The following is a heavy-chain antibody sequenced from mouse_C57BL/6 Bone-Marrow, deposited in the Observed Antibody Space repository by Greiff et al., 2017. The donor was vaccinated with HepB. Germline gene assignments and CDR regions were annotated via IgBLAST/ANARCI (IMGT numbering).Heavy chain of an antibody. CDR1: GYTFTSYG. V-gene: IGHV1-81*01. D-gene: IGHD3-2*02. Sequence: QVQLKESGAELARPGASVKLSCKASGYTFTSYGISWVKQRTGQGLEWIGEIYPRSGNTYYNEKFKGKATLTADKSSSTAYMELRSLTSEDSAVYFCARQRRLPGFAYWGQGTLVTVSA. J-gene: IGHJ3*01. CDR2: IYPRSGNT. CDR3: ARQRRLPGFAY.